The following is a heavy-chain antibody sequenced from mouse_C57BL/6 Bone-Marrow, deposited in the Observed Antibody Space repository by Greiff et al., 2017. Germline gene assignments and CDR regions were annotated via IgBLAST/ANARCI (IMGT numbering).Heavy chain of an antibody. CDR2: IDPSDSYT. Sequence: QVQLQQPGAELVRPGTSVKLSCKASGYTFTSYWMHWVKQRPGQGLEWIGVIDPSDSYTNYNQKFKGKATLTVDTSSSTAYMQLSSLTSEDSAVYYCARRGYSWYFDVWGTGTTVTVSS. CDR1: GYTFTSYW. V-gene: IGHV1-59*01. CDR3: ARRGYSWYFDV. J-gene: IGHJ1*03. D-gene: IGHD2-3*01.